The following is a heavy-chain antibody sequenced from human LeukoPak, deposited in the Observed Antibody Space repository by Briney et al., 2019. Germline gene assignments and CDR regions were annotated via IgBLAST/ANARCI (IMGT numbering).Heavy chain of an antibody. V-gene: IGHV1-2*04. J-gene: IGHJ4*02. D-gene: IGHD3-16*02. CDR2: INPNSGGT. Sequence: ASVTVSCKASGYTFTGYYMHWVRQAPGQGLEWMGWINPNSGGTNYAQKFQGWVTMTRDTSISTAYMELSRLRSDDTAVYYCARDHFEYYDYVWGSYRYLDYWGQGTLVTVSS. CDR1: GYTFTGYY. CDR3: ARDHFEYYDYVWGSYRYLDY.